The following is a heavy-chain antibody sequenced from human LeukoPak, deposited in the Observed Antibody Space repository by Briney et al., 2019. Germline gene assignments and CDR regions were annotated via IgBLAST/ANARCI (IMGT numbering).Heavy chain of an antibody. CDR2: MQYDGSIE. CDR3: ARYYGGNVFDY. D-gene: IGHD4-23*01. J-gene: IGHJ4*02. V-gene: IGHV3-30*02. CDR1: GFSFSYYG. Sequence: PGGSLRLSCAASGFSFSYYGMHWVRQAPGKGLEWVAFMQYDGSIEDYTDSVKGRFTISRDNSKNTLYLQMNSLRVEDTAVYYCARYYGGNVFDYWGQGTLVTVSS.